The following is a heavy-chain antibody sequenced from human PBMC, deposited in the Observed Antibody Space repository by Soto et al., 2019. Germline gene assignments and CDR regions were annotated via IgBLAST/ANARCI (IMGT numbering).Heavy chain of an antibody. CDR3: VRDSARIVVVPRVDGDSCFDP. Sequence: GGSLRLSCAASGFTFSDYFMSWIRQAPGKGLEWVSFISGSGDNIKYADSVKGRFTISRDNAKNSLYLQMNSLRADDTAVYYCVRDSARIVVVPRVDGDSCFDPWRQRTLVTVSS. V-gene: IGHV3-11*04. CDR2: ISGSGDNI. CDR1: GFTFSDYF. J-gene: IGHJ5*02. D-gene: IGHD2-2*01.